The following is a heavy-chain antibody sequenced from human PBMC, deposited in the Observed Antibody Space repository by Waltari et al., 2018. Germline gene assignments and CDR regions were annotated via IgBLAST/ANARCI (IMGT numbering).Heavy chain of an antibody. V-gene: IGHV3-9*01. CDR3: TKDYQGAVTGLKGLGYFDY. J-gene: IGHJ4*02. D-gene: IGHD3-9*01. CDR2: ISGNSGSI. Sequence: EVQLVESGGGLVQPGRSLRLSCAGSGFTFDDHAMHWVRQVPGKGLGWVSGISGNSGSIGYVDSVKGRFTSSRDNAKKSLYLQMNNLRTEDTAFYYCTKDYQGAVTGLKGLGYFDYWGQGILVTVSS. CDR1: GFTFDDHA.